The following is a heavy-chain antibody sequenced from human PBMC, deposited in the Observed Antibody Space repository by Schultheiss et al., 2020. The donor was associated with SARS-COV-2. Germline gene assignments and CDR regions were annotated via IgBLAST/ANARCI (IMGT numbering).Heavy chain of an antibody. CDR3: AREGNYDTSPLGMDV. D-gene: IGHD3-22*01. V-gene: IGHV3-72*01. CDR2: TRNKANSYTT. J-gene: IGHJ6*02. Sequence: GGSLRLSCVASGFTFSDHYMDWVRQAPGKGLEWVGRTRNKANSYTTEYAASVKGRFTISRDDSKNSLYLQMNSLKTEDTAVYYCAREGNYDTSPLGMDVWGQGTTVTVSS. CDR1: GFTFSDHY.